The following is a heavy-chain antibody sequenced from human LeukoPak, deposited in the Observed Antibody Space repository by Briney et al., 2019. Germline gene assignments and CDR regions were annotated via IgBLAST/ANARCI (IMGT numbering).Heavy chain of an antibody. Sequence: SVKVSCKASGGTFSSYAISWVRQAPGQGLEWMGEIIPIFGTANYAQKFQGRVTITTDESTSTAYMELSSLRSEDTAVYYCARARYYYGSGSYYNWFDYWGRGTLVTVSS. D-gene: IGHD3-10*01. J-gene: IGHJ4*02. CDR3: ARARYYYGSGSYYNWFDY. V-gene: IGHV1-69*05. CDR2: IIPIFGTA. CDR1: GGTFSSYA.